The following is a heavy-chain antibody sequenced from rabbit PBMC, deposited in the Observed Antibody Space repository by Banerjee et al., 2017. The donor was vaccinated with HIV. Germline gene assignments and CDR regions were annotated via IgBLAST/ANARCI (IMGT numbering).Heavy chain of an antibody. D-gene: IGHD2-1*01. CDR3: AREGDDYGEYGL. CDR2: IWTGSSGST. J-gene: IGHJ4*01. Sequence: QSLEESGGDLVKPGASLTLTCTASGFSFSSGYDMCWVRQAPGKGLEWIACIWTGSSGSTYYASWAKGRFTISKTSSTTVTLQMTSLTAADTATYFCAREGDDYGEYGLWGPGTLVTVS. V-gene: IGHV1S40*01. CDR1: GFSFSSGYD.